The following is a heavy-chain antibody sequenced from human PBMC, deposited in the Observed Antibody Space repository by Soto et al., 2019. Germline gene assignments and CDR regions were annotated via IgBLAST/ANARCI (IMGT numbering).Heavy chain of an antibody. J-gene: IGHJ2*01. D-gene: IGHD2-2*01. V-gene: IGHV1-2*02. CDR2: INPDSGGT. CDR1: GYTFTDYY. CDR3: AIRTGQLAIISEFDGDWFFEV. Sequence: VASVKVSCKASGYTFTDYYIHWVRQAPGQGLEWVGWINPDSGGTNLAQRFQGRVTMTSDTSINTAYMELSSLRSDDTAVYYCAIRTGQLAIISEFDGDWFFEVWGRGTLVTAPQ.